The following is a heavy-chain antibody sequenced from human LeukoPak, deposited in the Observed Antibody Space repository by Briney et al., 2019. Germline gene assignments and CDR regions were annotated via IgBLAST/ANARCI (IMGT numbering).Heavy chain of an antibody. CDR1: GGSLRADF. Sequence: SVTLSLTCAVYGGSLRADFWSWIRQPPGKGLEWIGDIHPGGSTKYNPSLESRVTISVDTSKNQFSLRLTSVTAADTAVYYCARAPDRIRFDPWGQGALVTVSS. J-gene: IGHJ5*02. V-gene: IGHV4-34*01. CDR3: ARAPDRIRFDP. D-gene: IGHD1-14*01. CDR2: IHPGGST.